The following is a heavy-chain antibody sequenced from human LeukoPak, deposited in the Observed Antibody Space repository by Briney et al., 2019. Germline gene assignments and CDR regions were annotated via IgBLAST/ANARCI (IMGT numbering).Heavy chain of an antibody. D-gene: IGHD3-10*01. CDR3: ARIVGMPAGSGYYFDY. V-gene: IGHV3-23*01. CDR2: ISDSGDPT. J-gene: IGHJ4*02. Sequence: GGSLRLSCAASGFTFSNYAMSWVRQAPGKGLEWVSTISDSGDPTYYADSVKGRFTISRDNSKNKLYLKVNSLRAEDTAVYYCARIVGMPAGSGYYFDYWGEGTLVTVSS. CDR1: GFTFSNYA.